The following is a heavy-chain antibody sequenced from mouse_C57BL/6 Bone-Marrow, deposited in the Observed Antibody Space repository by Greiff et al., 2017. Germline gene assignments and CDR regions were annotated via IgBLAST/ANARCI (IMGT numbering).Heavy chain of an antibody. J-gene: IGHJ4*01. CDR3: ARDYGSRNYAMDY. D-gene: IGHD1-1*01. CDR1: GYTFTSYW. V-gene: IGHV1-50*01. Sequence: QVQLQQPGAELVKPGASVKLSCKASGYTFTSYWMQWVKQRPGQGLEWIGEIDPSDSYTNSNQKFKGKATLTVDTSSSTAYMQLSSLTSEDSAVYYCARDYGSRNYAMDYWGQGTSGTVSS. CDR2: IDPSDSYT.